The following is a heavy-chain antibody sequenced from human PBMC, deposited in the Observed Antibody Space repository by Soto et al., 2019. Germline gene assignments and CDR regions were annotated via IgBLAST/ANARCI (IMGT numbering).Heavy chain of an antibody. CDR2: ISGSGGST. CDR3: AKVRRHYDSSGYHYDAFDI. CDR1: GFTFSSYA. Sequence: GGSLRLSCAASGFTFSSYAMSWVRQAPGKGLEWVSAISGSGGSTYHADSVKGRFTISRDNSKNTLYLQMNSLRAEDTAVYYCAKVRRHYDSSGYHYDAFDIWGQGTMVTVSS. V-gene: IGHV3-23*01. D-gene: IGHD3-22*01. J-gene: IGHJ3*02.